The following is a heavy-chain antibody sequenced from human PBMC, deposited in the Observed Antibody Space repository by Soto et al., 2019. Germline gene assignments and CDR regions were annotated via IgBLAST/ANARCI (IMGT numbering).Heavy chain of an antibody. D-gene: IGHD1-1*01. J-gene: IGHJ4*02. CDR1: GGSISSGNYY. CDR2: MEDSGST. V-gene: IGHV4-31*03. CDR3: ATAGGTNYFDY. Sequence: QVQLQESGPGLVKPSQTLSLTCTVSGGSISSGNYYWSWVRQHPGKGLEWIGHMEDSGSTYYNPSIKGRVTILVDTSKNQLSLKLSSMTAADTAVYYCATAGGTNYFDYWGQGTLVTVSS.